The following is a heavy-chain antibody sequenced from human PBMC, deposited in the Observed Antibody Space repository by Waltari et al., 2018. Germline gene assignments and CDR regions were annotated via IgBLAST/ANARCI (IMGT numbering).Heavy chain of an antibody. Sequence: EVQLVESGGGLVQPGGSPGLACAASGFTFSTYTRNWVRQAPGKGLEWVSYISSSSSTIYYADSVKGRFTISRDNAKNSLYLQMTSLRAEDTAVYYCARDTPLGSWGQGTLVTVSS. V-gene: IGHV3-48*01. CDR1: GFTFSTYT. J-gene: IGHJ5*02. CDR2: ISSSSSTI. CDR3: ARDTPLGS.